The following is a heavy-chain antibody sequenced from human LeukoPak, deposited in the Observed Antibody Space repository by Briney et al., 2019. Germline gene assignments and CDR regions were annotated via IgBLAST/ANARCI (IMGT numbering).Heavy chain of an antibody. D-gene: IGHD3-3*01. CDR1: GFTFSSYA. CDR3: ARGLTIFGVVIKPTLDY. Sequence: GGSLRLSCAASGFTFSSYAMHWVRQAPGKGLEWVAVVSYDGSNKYYADSVKGRFTISRDNSKNTLYLQMNSLRAEDTAVYYCARGLTIFGVVIKPTLDYWGQGTLVTVSS. V-gene: IGHV3-30*04. CDR2: VSYDGSNK. J-gene: IGHJ4*02.